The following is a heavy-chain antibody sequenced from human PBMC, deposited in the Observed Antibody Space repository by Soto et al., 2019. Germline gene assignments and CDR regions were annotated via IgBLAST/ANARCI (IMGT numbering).Heavy chain of an antibody. J-gene: IGHJ6*02. V-gene: IGHV1-2*04. Sequence: QVQLVQSGAEVKKPGASVRVSCKASGYSFTDYHIHWVRQAPGQGLEWLGRINPKSGGTSTAQKFQGWVTMTRDRSISTSYMELTRLSSDDTAVYFRARGHSTDCSNGVCSFFYNHEMDVWGQGTTVTVSS. D-gene: IGHD2-8*01. CDR1: GYSFTDYH. CDR2: INPKSGGT. CDR3: ARGHSTDCSNGVCSFFYNHEMDV.